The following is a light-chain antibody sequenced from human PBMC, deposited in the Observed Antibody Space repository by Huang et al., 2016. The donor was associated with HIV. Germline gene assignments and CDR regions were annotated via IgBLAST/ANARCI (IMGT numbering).Light chain of an antibody. CDR3: QQYNDWPRT. CDR2: GAS. CDR1: QSVSSN. V-gene: IGKV3-15*01. Sequence: EVEMTQSPATLSVSPGERATLSCRASQSVSSNLAWYQQKPGQAPRLLIYGASTRATGIPARLSGRGSGTEFTLTISSLQSEDFAVYYCQQYNDWPRTFGQGTKVEIK. J-gene: IGKJ1*01.